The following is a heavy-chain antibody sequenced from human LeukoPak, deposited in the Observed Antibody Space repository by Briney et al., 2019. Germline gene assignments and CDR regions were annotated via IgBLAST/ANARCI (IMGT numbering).Heavy chain of an antibody. V-gene: IGHV4-39*01. J-gene: IGHJ2*01. CDR2: FYHSGNT. D-gene: IGHD3-10*01. CDR1: GDSISTDYYY. Sequence: SETLSLTCSVSGDSISTDYYYRGWIRQPPGKGLEWIGSFYHSGNTYYNPSLKSRVTISVDTSKNHFSVSLTSVTAADTAVYYCARHSRVSYYSGSGSGYFDLWGRGTLVTVSS. CDR3: ARHSRVSYYSGSGSGYFDL.